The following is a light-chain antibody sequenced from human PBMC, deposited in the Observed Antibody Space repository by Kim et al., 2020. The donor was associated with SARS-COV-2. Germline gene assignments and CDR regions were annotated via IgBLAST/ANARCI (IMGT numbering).Light chain of an antibody. V-gene: IGLV3-21*04. CDR1: NIGTKT. Sequence: SYELTQPPSVSVAPGKTARITCEGDNIGTKTVHWYQQKPGQAPVLVIYYDKDRPSGIPDRFSGSNSGNTATLTISRVEAGDEADYYCQVSDSGSDHVVFGGGTKVTVL. CDR2: YDK. CDR3: QVSDSGSDHVV. J-gene: IGLJ2*01.